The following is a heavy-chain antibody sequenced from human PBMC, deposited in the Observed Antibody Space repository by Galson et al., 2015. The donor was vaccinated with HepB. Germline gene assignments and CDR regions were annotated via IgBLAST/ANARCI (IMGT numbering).Heavy chain of an antibody. CDR2: ISSSSSTI. Sequence: SLRLSCAASGFTFSSYSMNWVRQAPGKGLEWVSYISSSSSTIYYADSVKGRFTISRDNAKNSLYLQMNSLRAEDTAVYYCALLSMVRGTIDAFDIWGQGTMVTVSS. V-gene: IGHV3-48*01. J-gene: IGHJ3*02. CDR3: ALLSMVRGTIDAFDI. CDR1: GFTFSSYS. D-gene: IGHD3-10*01.